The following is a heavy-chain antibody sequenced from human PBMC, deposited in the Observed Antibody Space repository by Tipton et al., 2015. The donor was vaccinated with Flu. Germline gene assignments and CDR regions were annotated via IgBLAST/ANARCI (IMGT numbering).Heavy chain of an antibody. CDR2: IYYSGST. Sequence: GLVKPSETLSLTCTVSGGSISSSSYYWGWIRQPPGKGLEWIGSIYYSGSTYYNPSLKSRVTISVDTSKNQFSLKLSSVTAADTAVYYCAREPIMSLGIGYWGQGTLVTVSS. CDR1: GGSISSSSYY. V-gene: IGHV4-39*07. CDR3: AREPIMSLGIGY. J-gene: IGHJ4*02. D-gene: IGHD3-16*01.